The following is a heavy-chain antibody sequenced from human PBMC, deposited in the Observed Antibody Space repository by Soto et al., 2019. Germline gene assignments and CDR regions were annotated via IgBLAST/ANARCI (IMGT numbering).Heavy chain of an antibody. J-gene: IGHJ6*02. CDR3: ARSGRYRYGSGTYYRTLYYYAMDV. Sequence: GSGPTLVNPTQTLTLTCTFSGFSLYTSGVCVNWIRQPPGKALEWLALIDWDDDKYYSTSLKTRLTISKDTSKNQVVLTITNMDPADTATYFCARSGRYRYGSGTYYRTLYYYAMDVWGQGTTVTVSS. D-gene: IGHD3-10*01. CDR1: GFSLYTSGVC. V-gene: IGHV2-70*01. CDR2: IDWDDDK.